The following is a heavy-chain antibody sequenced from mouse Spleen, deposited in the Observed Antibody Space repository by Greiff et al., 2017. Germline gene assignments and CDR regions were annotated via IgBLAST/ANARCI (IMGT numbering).Heavy chain of an antibody. CDR1: GYTFPSYY. CDR3: TRGPLVLYYFDY. Sequence: SGADLVKPGASVKLSCTASGYTFPSYYMYWLKQRPGQGLEWIGEINPSNGGTNFNEKFKSKATLTVDKSSSTAYMQLSSLTSEDSAVYYCTRGPLVLYYFDYWGQGTTLTVSS. J-gene: IGHJ2*01. D-gene: IGHD3-3*01. V-gene: IGHV1S16*01. CDR2: INPSNGGT.